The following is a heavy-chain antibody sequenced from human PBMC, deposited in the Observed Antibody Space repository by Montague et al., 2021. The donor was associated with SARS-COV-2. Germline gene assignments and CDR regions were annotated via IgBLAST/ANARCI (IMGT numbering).Heavy chain of an antibody. D-gene: IGHD5-18*01. V-gene: IGHV4-34*01. CDR3: AREPQVAAMDY. Sequence: SETLSLTCAVYGGSFSGYYWSWIRQPPGKGLEWIGEIYHSGSTNYNPSLKSRVTISVDTSKNQFSLRLSSVTAADTAVYYCAREPQVAAMDYWGQGTTVTVSS. CDR2: IYHSGST. J-gene: IGHJ4*02. CDR1: GGSFSGYY.